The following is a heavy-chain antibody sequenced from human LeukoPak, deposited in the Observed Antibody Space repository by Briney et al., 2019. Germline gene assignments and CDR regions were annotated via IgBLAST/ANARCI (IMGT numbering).Heavy chain of an antibody. CDR3: ARSEQWLVPLDH. Sequence: NSSETLSLTCAVYGGSFSGYYWSWIRQPPGKGLEWFGSIYYSGSTYYNPSLKSRVTISVDTSKNQFSLKLSSVTVADTAVYYCARSEQWLVPLDHWGQGTLVTVSS. J-gene: IGHJ4*02. V-gene: IGHV4-34*01. D-gene: IGHD6-19*01. CDR1: GGSFSGYY. CDR2: IYYSGST.